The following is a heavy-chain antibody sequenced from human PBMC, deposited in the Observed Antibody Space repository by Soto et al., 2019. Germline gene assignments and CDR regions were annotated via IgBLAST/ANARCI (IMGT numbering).Heavy chain of an antibody. CDR3: ARGEVLDYYYGMDV. Sequence: QVQLVQSGAEVKRPGASVKVSCKASGYTFTRYNMHWVRQAPGQGLEWMGIINPSSGSTTYAQKFQGRVTMIRDTSTRALYMELSSLRSVDTAVYYCARGEVLDYYYGMDVWGQGTTVTVS. CDR2: INPSSGST. J-gene: IGHJ6*02. CDR1: GYTFTRYN. V-gene: IGHV1-46*03. D-gene: IGHD3-10*01.